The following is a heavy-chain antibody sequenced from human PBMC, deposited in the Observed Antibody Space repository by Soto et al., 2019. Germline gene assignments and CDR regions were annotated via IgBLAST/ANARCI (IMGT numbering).Heavy chain of an antibody. CDR1: GGSISSSSYF. Sequence: SETLSLTCTVSGGSISSSSYFWGWIRQPPGKGLEWIGTIYYSGYTYYNPSLKSRVTISVDTSKNQFSLKLSSVTAADTAVYYCARTVRYYFGSGSYRRYYFDYWGQGTLVTVSS. D-gene: IGHD3-10*01. J-gene: IGHJ4*02. V-gene: IGHV4-39*07. CDR3: ARTVRYYFGSGSYRRYYFDY. CDR2: IYYSGYT.